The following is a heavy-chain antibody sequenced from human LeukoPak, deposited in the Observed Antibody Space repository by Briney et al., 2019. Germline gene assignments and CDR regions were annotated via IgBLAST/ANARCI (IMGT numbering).Heavy chain of an antibody. D-gene: IGHD4-23*01. CDR3: AREGVLRWRYYMDV. V-gene: IGHV1-2*02. CDR1: GYTFTGYY. Sequence: ASVKVSCKASGYTFTGYYMHWVRQAPGQGLERMGWINPNSGGTNYAQKFQGRVTMTRDTSISTAYMELSRLRSDDTAVYYCAREGVLRWRYYMDVWGKGTTVTVSS. CDR2: INPNSGGT. J-gene: IGHJ6*03.